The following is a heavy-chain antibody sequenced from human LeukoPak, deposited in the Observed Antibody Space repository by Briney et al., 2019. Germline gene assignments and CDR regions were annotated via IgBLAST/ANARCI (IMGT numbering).Heavy chain of an antibody. CDR3: AREGPSVTPYY. CDR1: GFKFCSNW. J-gene: IGHJ4*02. V-gene: IGHV3-7*01. D-gene: IGHD4-17*01. Sequence: GGSLRLSCSASGFKFCSNWMSWVRQAPGKGLKWVANIKQDGSEKYYVDTVKDRFTISRDNAKNSLYLQMNSLRAEDTAVYYCAREGPSVTPYYWGQGTLVTVSS. CDR2: IKQDGSEK.